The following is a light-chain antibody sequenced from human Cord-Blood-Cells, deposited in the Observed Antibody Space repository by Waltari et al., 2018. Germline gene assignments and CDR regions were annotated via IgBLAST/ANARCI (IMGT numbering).Light chain of an antibody. Sequence: QSALTQPPSASGSPGQSVTISCTGTSSDDGGYNYVSWYQQHPVKAPKLMIYEVSKRPSGVPDRFSGSKSGNTASLTVSGLQAEDEADYYCSSYAGSNNLVFGGGTKLTVL. CDR2: EVS. J-gene: IGLJ2*01. V-gene: IGLV2-8*01. CDR3: SSYAGSNNLV. CDR1: SSDDGGYNY.